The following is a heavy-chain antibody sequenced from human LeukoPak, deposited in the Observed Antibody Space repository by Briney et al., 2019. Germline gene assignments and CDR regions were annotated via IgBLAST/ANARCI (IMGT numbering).Heavy chain of an antibody. CDR1: GLIFSSYG. J-gene: IGHJ4*02. Sequence: PGRSLRLSCAASGLIFSSYGVHWVRQAPGKGLEWVAVISYVGSDKYYTDSVRGRFTISRDNSKTTLYPQMNSLRTEDTAVYYCAKGGEMGTIRGYFDYLGQGTLVTVSS. CDR3: AKGGEMGTIRGYFDY. V-gene: IGHV3-30*18. D-gene: IGHD5-24*01. CDR2: ISYVGSDK.